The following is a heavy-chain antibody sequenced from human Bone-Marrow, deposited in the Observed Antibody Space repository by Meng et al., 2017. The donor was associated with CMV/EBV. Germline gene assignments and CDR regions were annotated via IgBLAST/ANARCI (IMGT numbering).Heavy chain of an antibody. CDR2: ISSSSSYI. V-gene: IGHV3-21*03. CDR3: TTSAGELPDFYHYGMDV. J-gene: IGHJ6*02. D-gene: IGHD1-7*01. Sequence: GESLKISCTASGFTFTNYNINWVRQAPGKGLEWVSSISSSSSYIYYADSVKGRFTISRDNAKNSLYLQMNSLKTEDTAVYYCTTSAGELPDFYHYGMDVWGQGTTVTVSS. CDR1: GFTFTNYN.